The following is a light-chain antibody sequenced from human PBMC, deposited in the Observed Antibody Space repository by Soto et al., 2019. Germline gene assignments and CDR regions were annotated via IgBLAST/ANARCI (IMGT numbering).Light chain of an antibody. CDR2: GAS. CDR1: QSVGSSY. Sequence: EIVLTQSPGTLSLSPGERATLSCRASQSVGSSYLAWYQQKTGQSPRVLIYGASSRATGIPDRFSGSGSGTDFTLTISRLAPEDFAVYYCPQYATSPFTFGPGTKVDIK. J-gene: IGKJ3*01. V-gene: IGKV3-20*01. CDR3: PQYATSPFT.